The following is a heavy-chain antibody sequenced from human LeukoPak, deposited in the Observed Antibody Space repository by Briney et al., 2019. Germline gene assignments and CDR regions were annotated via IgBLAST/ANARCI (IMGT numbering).Heavy chain of an antibody. CDR2: ISYDGSNK. D-gene: IGHD4-17*01. CDR3: AKDRVYGDGYFDY. Sequence: GGSLRLSCAASGFTFSSYGMHWVRQAPGKGLEWVAVISYDGSNKYYADSVKGRFTISRDNSKNTLYLQMNSLRAEDTAVYYCAKDRVYGDGYFDYWGQGTLVTVSS. V-gene: IGHV3-30*18. J-gene: IGHJ4*02. CDR1: GFTFSSYG.